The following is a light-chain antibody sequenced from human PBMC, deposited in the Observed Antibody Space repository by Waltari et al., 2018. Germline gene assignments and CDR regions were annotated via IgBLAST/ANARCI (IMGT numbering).Light chain of an antibody. V-gene: IGLV2-11*01. CDR2: DVS. Sequence: QSALTQPRSVSGSPGQSVTISCTGSSSDVGGFKYVSWYQQHSGKAPKLMICDVSKRPSGGPDRFSGSNAGNTASLTISGLQAEDEADYSCCSYTSSYVVFGGGTKLTVL. CDR3: CSYTSSYVV. CDR1: SSDVGGFKY. J-gene: IGLJ2*01.